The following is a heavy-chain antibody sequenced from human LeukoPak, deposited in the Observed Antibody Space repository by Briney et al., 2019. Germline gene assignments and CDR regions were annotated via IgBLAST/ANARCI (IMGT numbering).Heavy chain of an antibody. Sequence: GGSLRLSCVASGFSFSTSWMHWVRQIPGKGLVWVARISSDGDITTHADSVKGRFTISRDNSKNTLYLQMNSLRAEDTAVYYCAKAAPWFDPWGQGTLVTVSS. J-gene: IGHJ5*02. CDR3: AKAAPWFDP. V-gene: IGHV3-74*03. CDR1: GFSFSTSW. CDR2: ISSDGDIT.